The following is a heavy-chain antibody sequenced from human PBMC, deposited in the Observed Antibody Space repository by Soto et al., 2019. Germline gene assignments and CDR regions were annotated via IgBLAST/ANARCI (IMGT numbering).Heavy chain of an antibody. V-gene: IGHV3-30*04. CDR3: ASLVATAFDI. CDR2: ISYDGSNK. J-gene: IGHJ3*02. D-gene: IGHD5-12*01. CDR1: GFTFSSYA. Sequence: GGSLRLSCAASGFTFSSYAMHWVRQAPGKGLEWVAVISYDGSNKYYGDSVKGRFTIYRDNSKNTLYLQMISLGAEDTAVYYCASLVATAFDIWGQGTMVTVSS.